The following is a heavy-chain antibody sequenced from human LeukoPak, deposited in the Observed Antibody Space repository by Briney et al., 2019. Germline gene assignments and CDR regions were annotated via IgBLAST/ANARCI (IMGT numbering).Heavy chain of an antibody. Sequence: PSETLSLTCTVSGGSISSYYWSWIRQPPGKGLEWIGEINHSGSTNYNPSLKSRVTISVDTSKNQFSLKLSSVTAADTAVYYCARGSGSYTLFDYWGQGTLVTVSS. J-gene: IGHJ4*02. CDR2: INHSGST. CDR1: GGSISSYY. CDR3: ARGSGSYTLFDY. D-gene: IGHD1-26*01. V-gene: IGHV4-34*01.